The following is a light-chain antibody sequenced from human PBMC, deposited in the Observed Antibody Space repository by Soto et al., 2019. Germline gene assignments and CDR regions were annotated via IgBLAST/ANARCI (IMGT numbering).Light chain of an antibody. CDR1: QSVSNNY. CDR2: GAS. CDR3: QQYGSSGT. Sequence: IVLTQSPGTLSLSPGERATLSCRAIQSVSNNYLAWYQQNPGHAPRXLIYGASNRATGIPDRFSGSGSGTDFTLTISRLEPEDFAVYYCQQYGSSGTFGQGTKVDIK. V-gene: IGKV3-20*01. J-gene: IGKJ1*01.